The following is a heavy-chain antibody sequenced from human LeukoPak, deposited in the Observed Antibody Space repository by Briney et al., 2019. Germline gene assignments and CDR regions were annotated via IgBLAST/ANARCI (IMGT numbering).Heavy chain of an antibody. CDR1: GFTFSNYA. Sequence: GGSLRLSCAASGFTFSNYAMNWVRQAPGKGLEWVSGISGSGGSTYYADSVKGRFTISRDNSKNTLFLQMISLRAEDTAVYYCAKSYTSSWYYFDFWGQGTLVTVSS. V-gene: IGHV3-23*01. J-gene: IGHJ4*02. CDR3: AKSYTSSWYYFDF. CDR2: ISGSGGST. D-gene: IGHD6-13*01.